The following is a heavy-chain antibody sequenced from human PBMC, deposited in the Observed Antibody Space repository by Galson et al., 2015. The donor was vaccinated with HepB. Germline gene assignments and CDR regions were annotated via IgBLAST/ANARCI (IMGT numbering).Heavy chain of an antibody. CDR3: ARDRRDRNSPDYYYYGMDV. J-gene: IGHJ6*02. CDR1: GGTFSYND. Sequence: SVKVSCKASGGTFSYNDISWVRQAPGQGLEWMGGITPIFGTASYAQKFQGRVTITADESTSTAYMELSSLRSEDTAVYYCARDRRDRNSPDYYYYGMDVWGQGTTVTVSS. D-gene: IGHD1/OR15-1a*01. V-gene: IGHV1-69*13. CDR2: ITPIFGTA.